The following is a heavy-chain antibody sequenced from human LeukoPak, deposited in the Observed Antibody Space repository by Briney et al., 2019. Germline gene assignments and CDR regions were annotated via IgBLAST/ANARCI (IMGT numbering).Heavy chain of an antibody. CDR1: GFTFRSYS. CDR2: ISSSSSYI. Sequence: PGGSLRLSCAVSGFTFRSYSMSWVRQAPGKGLEWVSSISSSSSYIYYADSVKGRFTISRDNAKNSLYLQMNSLRAEDTAVYYCAREGRWLQLGIDYWGQGTLVTVSS. D-gene: IGHD5-24*01. CDR3: AREGRWLQLGIDY. V-gene: IGHV3-21*01. J-gene: IGHJ4*02.